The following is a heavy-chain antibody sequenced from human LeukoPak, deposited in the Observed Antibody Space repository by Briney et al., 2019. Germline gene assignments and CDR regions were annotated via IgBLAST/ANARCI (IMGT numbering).Heavy chain of an antibody. CDR2: IYPGDSDT. CDR3: ARHSGVCTGGSCHSGFDY. Sequence: GESLKISCKGSGYSFTSYWIGGVRQMPGKGLEWMGIIYPGDSDTRYSPSFQGQVTISADKSSSTAYLQWSSLKASDTAMYYCARHSGVCTGGSCHSGFDYWGQGTLVTVSS. V-gene: IGHV5-51*01. D-gene: IGHD2-15*01. CDR1: GYSFTSYW. J-gene: IGHJ4*02.